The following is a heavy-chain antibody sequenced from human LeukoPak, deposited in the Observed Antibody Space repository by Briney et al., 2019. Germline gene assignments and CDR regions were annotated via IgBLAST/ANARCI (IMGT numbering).Heavy chain of an antibody. J-gene: IGHJ4*02. CDR1: GFTFSNFW. CDR3: ARDREAYFDY. Sequence: GGSLRLSCAASGFTFSNFWMHWVRQAPGKGLEWVAVIWYDGSNKYYADSVKGRFTISRDNSKNTLYLQMNSLRAEDTAVYYCARDREAYFDYWGQGTLVTVSS. CDR2: IWYDGSNK. V-gene: IGHV3-33*08.